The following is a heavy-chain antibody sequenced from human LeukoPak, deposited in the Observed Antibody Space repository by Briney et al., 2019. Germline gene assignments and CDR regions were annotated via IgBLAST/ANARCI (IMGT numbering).Heavy chain of an antibody. V-gene: IGHV4-39*07. J-gene: IGHJ4*02. D-gene: IGHD5-12*01. CDR3: ARGLNSGYGY. CDR1: GASISSSNYY. Sequence: SETLSLTCAVSGASISSSNYYWGWIRQSPGKGLEWIATIYRSGSTYYNPSLKSRVTISIDTSKNQFSLKLSSVTAADTAVYYCARGLNSGYGYWGQGTLVTVSS. CDR2: IYRSGST.